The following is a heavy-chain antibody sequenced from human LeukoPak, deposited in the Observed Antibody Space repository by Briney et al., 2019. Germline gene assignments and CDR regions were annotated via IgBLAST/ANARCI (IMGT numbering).Heavy chain of an antibody. J-gene: IGHJ4*02. Sequence: ASVKVSCKASGYTFTSYDINWVRQATGQGLEWMGWMNPNSGNTGYAQKFQGRVTMTRNISISTAYMELSSLRSEDTAVYYCARASRRDGYNLVYWGQGTLVSVSS. CDR3: ARASRRDGYNLVY. CDR2: MNPNSGNT. V-gene: IGHV1-8*01. D-gene: IGHD5-24*01. CDR1: GYTFTSYD.